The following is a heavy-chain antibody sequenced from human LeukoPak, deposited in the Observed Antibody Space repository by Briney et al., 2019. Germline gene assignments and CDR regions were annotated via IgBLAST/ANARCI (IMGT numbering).Heavy chain of an antibody. CDR2: INPNSGGT. CDR3: ARASTLAAPGAVPNDY. D-gene: IGHD6-13*01. CDR1: GYTFTGYY. V-gene: IGHV1-2*02. Sequence: ASVKVSCKASGYTFTGYYMHWVQQAPGQGLEWMGWINPNSGGTNYAQKFQGRVTKTRDTSLSTAYMELSSLKSDDTAVYYCARASTLAAPGAVPNDYWGQGTLVTVSS. J-gene: IGHJ4*02.